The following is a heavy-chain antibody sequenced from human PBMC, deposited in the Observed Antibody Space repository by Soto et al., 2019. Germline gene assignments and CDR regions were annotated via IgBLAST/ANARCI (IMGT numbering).Heavy chain of an antibody. CDR2: ISGSGGST. D-gene: IGHD6-6*01. Sequence: PGGSLRLSCAASGFTFSSYAMSWVRQAPGKGLEWVSAISGSGGSTYYADSVKGRFTISRDNSKNTLYLQMNSLRAEDTAVYYCAKPPVVYSSSSGRYNWFDPWGQGTLVTVSS. CDR1: GFTFSSYA. CDR3: AKPPVVYSSSSGRYNWFDP. J-gene: IGHJ5*02. V-gene: IGHV3-23*01.